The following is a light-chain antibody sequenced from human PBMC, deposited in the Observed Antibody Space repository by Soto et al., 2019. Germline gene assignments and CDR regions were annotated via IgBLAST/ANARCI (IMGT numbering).Light chain of an antibody. Sequence: QTVVSQEPSFSVSPGETVTLTCGLTSASVLTSYYPSWYQQTPGQAPRTLIYSTNIRSSGVPDRFSGSILGNKAALTITGAQADEEADDYCSLYVGSGTVVFGGGTKLTVL. J-gene: IGLJ2*01. CDR1: SASVLTSYY. CDR3: SLYVGSGTVV. CDR2: STN. V-gene: IGLV8-61*01.